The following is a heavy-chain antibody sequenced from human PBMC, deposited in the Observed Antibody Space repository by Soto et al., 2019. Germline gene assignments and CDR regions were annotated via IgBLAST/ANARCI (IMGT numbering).Heavy chain of an antibody. Sequence: QVQLVQSGAEVKKPGSSVKVSCKTSGGTFSSYDINWVRQAPGQGLEWMGGIIPIFATANYAQDFQGRVTITADESTSTAYMELRSLRSEDTAVYYCTTYYYGMDVWGQGTTITVS. V-gene: IGHV1-69*01. J-gene: IGHJ6*02. CDR1: GGTFSSYD. CDR2: IIPIFATA. CDR3: TTYYYGMDV.